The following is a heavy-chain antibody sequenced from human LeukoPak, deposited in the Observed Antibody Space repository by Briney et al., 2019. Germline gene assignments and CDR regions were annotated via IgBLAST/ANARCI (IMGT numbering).Heavy chain of an antibody. D-gene: IGHD6-13*01. CDR3: ARGGTAPGLYFDL. CDR1: GFPFSDYW. V-gene: IGHV3-7*01. J-gene: IGHJ4*01. Sequence: GGSLRLSCAVSGFPFSDYWMNWVRQAPRKGLEWVASIRQDGGEKSYVDSVKRRFTIYRDNSKHSLYLQMSSLRAEDTAVDYCARGGTAPGLYFDLWGQGTLVTVSS. CDR2: IRQDGGEK.